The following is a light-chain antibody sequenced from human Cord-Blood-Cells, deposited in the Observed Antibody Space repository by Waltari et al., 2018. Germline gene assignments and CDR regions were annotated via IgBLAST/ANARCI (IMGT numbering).Light chain of an antibody. J-gene: IGLJ2*01. CDR2: GKN. V-gene: IGLV3-19*01. Sequence: SSELTQDPAVSVALGQTVRITCQGDSLRSYYASWYQQKPGQAPVLVNYGKNNRPSGIQDRFSGSSSGNTASLTITGAQAEDEADYYCNSRDSSGNHLVFGGGTKLTVL. CDR1: SLRSYY. CDR3: NSRDSSGNHLV.